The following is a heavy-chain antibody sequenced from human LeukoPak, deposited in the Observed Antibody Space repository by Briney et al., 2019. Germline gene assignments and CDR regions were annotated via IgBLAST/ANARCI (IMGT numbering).Heavy chain of an antibody. CDR3: AREKRPEYCSSTSCYRKGDAFDI. CDR2: IYYNGNT. CDR1: GDSITGYY. Sequence: PSETLSLTCTVSGDSITGYYWSWIRQPPGKGLEWIGYIYYNGNTNYNPSLKSRVTISVDTSKNQFSLRLSSVTAADAAVYYCAREKRPEYCSSTSCYRKGDAFDIWGQGTMVTVSS. D-gene: IGHD2-2*02. V-gene: IGHV4-59*01. J-gene: IGHJ3*02.